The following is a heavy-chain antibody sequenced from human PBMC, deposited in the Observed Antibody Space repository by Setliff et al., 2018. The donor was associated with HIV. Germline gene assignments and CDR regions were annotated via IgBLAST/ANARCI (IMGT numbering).Heavy chain of an antibody. Sequence: SETLSLTCTVSGGSISSSSSYWGWIRQPPGRGLEWIGSVSYTGTTNYNPSLESRLTISIDTSQNHFSLKLTSVTAADTALYFCSRGTYYKGLDPWGQGTLVTVSS. CDR3: SRGTYYKGLDP. V-gene: IGHV4-39*07. D-gene: IGHD3-10*01. J-gene: IGHJ5*02. CDR1: GGSISSSSSY. CDR2: VSYTGTT.